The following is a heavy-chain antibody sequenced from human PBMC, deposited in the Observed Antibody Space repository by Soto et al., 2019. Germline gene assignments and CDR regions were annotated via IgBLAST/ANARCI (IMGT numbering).Heavy chain of an antibody. CDR1: GGTFSSYA. CDR3: ARGALVEATTYYYYGMDV. CDR2: IIPIFGTA. Sequence: QVQRVQSGAEVKKPGSSVKVSCKASGGTFSSYAISWVRQAPGQGLEWMGGIIPIFGTANYAQKFQGRVTITADESTSTAYMELSSLRSEDTDVYYCARGALVEATTYYYYGMDVWGQGTTVTVSS. J-gene: IGHJ6*02. D-gene: IGHD5-12*01. V-gene: IGHV1-69*01.